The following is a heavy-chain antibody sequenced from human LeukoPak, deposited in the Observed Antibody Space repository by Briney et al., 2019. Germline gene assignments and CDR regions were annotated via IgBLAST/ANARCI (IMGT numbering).Heavy chain of an antibody. Sequence: SETLSLTCTVSGGSISSSSYYWGWLRQPPGKGLEWIGSIYYSGSTYYNPSLKSRVTLSVDTSKNQFSLNLSSVTAADTAVYYCAGDRDNSRWYSWFDPWGQGTLVTVSS. V-gene: IGHV4-39*02. J-gene: IGHJ5*02. D-gene: IGHD6-13*01. CDR3: AGDRDNSRWYSWFDP. CDR1: GGSISSSSYY. CDR2: IYYSGST.